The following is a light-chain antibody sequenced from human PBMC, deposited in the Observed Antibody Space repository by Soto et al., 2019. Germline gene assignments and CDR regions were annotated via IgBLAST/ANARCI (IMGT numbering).Light chain of an antibody. CDR1: SSNIGNYS. J-gene: IGLJ1*01. CDR2: SDN. V-gene: IGLV1-44*01. Sequence: QSVLTQPPSASGTPGQKVTISCSGSSSNIGNYSVSWYQQFPGTAPRLLIYSDNQRPSGVPDRFSASTSGASASLAISGLQSEDEADFYYAAWDDSMNGWVFGTGTKLTVL. CDR3: AAWDDSMNGWV.